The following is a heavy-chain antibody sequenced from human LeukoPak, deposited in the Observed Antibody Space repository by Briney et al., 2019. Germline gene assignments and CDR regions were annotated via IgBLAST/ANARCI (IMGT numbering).Heavy chain of an antibody. CDR3: ARSRDYYDSSGYESDY. CDR2: FIPIFGTA. D-gene: IGHD3-22*01. CDR1: GGTFSSYA. Sequence: GASVKVSCKASGGTFSSYAISWVRQAPGQGLEWMGGFIPIFGTANYAQKFQGRVTITADESTSTAYMELSSLRSEDTAVYYCARSRDYYDSSGYESDYWGQGTLVTVSS. J-gene: IGHJ4*02. V-gene: IGHV1-69*13.